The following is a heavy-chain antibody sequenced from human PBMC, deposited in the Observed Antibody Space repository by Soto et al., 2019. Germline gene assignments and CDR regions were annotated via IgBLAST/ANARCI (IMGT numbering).Heavy chain of an antibody. CDR1: GGTFSSYA. J-gene: IGHJ6*02. D-gene: IGHD6-6*01. CDR3: ATDLSISVRLSSGMDV. Sequence: QVQLVQSGAEVKKPGSSVKVSCKASGGTFSSYAISWVRQAPGQGLEWMGGIIPIFGTANYAQKFQGRVTITADESTSTAYLELSSLIFDETAVYYCATDLSISVRLSSGMDVWGQGTTVTVSS. V-gene: IGHV1-69*01. CDR2: IIPIFGTA.